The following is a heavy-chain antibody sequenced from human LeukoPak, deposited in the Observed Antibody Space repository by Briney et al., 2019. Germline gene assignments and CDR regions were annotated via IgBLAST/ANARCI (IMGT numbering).Heavy chain of an antibody. CDR2: INPNSGGT. V-gene: IGHV1-2*02. Sequence: ASVKVSCKASGYTFTDYYMHWERQAPGQGLEWMGWINPNSGGTNYAQKFQGRATMTRDTSISTAYMELSRLRSDDTAVYYCAREALVGATNFDYWGQGTLVTVSS. J-gene: IGHJ4*02. CDR1: GYTFTDYY. CDR3: AREALVGATNFDY. D-gene: IGHD1-26*01.